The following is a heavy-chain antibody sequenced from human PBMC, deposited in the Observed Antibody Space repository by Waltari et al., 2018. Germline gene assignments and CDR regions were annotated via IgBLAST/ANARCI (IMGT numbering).Heavy chain of an antibody. Sequence: EVQLVESGGGLVQPGGSLRLSCAASGFTFSSHWMSWVRQAPGEGLEWVANIKGDRSEIYYVDSVKGRFTISRDNAKNSLYLQMNSLRVEDTAVYYCVRIVYSVGWYWYDPWGQGTLVTVSS. CDR2: IKGDRSEI. J-gene: IGHJ5*02. D-gene: IGHD1-26*01. CDR1: GFTFSSHW. V-gene: IGHV3-7*03. CDR3: VRIVYSVGWYWYDP.